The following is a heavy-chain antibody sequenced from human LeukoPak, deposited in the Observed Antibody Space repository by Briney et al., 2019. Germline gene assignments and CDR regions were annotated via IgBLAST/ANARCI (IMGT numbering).Heavy chain of an antibody. J-gene: IGHJ4*02. D-gene: IGHD3-16*01. V-gene: IGHV3-53*01. CDR2: IYSGGNT. CDR3: ARFGSRFTFYFDY. CDR1: GFTVSSNY. Sequence: PGGSLRLSCAASGFTVSSNYMSWVRQAPGKGLEWVSVIYSGGNTYYADSVKGRFTISRDNSKNTLYLQMNSLRAEDTAVYYCARFGSRFTFYFDYWGQGTLVTVSS.